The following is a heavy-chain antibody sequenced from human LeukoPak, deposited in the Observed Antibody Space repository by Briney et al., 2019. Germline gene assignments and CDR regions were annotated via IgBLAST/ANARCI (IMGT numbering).Heavy chain of an antibody. D-gene: IGHD7-27*01. J-gene: IGHJ4*02. CDR1: GGSFSGYY. CDR2: INHSGST. V-gene: IGHV4-34*01. Sequence: SETLSLTCAVYGGSFSGYYWSWIRQPPGKGLEWIGEINHSGSTNYNPSLKSRVTISVDTSKNQFSLKLSSVTAADTAVYYCARESRAGVYFDYWGQGTLVTVSS. CDR3: ARESRAGVYFDY.